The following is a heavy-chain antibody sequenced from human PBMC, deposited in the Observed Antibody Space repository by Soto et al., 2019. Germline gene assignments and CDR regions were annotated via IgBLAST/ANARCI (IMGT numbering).Heavy chain of an antibody. CDR3: AKGRTTTYWYFDL. CDR2: ISWYSGSI. J-gene: IGHJ2*01. Sequence: EVQLVESGGGLVQPGRSLRLSCAASGFTFDDYAMHWVRQAPGKGLEWVSGISWYSGSIGYADSVKGRFTISRDNAKNSLYLQMNSLRAEDTALYYCAKGRTTTYWYFDLWGRGTLVTVSS. CDR1: GFTFDDYA. V-gene: IGHV3-9*01. D-gene: IGHD4-17*01.